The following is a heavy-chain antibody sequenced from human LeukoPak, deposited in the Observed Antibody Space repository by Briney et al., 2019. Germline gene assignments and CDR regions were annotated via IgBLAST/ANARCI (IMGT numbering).Heavy chain of an antibody. CDR2: ISGSGGST. Sequence: GGSLRLSCAASGFTFSSYAMSWVRQAPGKGLEWVSAISGSGGSTYYADSVKGRFTISRGNSKDTLYLQMNSLRAEDTAVYYCASLGSPFDYWGQGTLVTVSS. J-gene: IGHJ4*02. CDR3: ASLGSPFDY. D-gene: IGHD3-10*01. V-gene: IGHV3-23*01. CDR1: GFTFSSYA.